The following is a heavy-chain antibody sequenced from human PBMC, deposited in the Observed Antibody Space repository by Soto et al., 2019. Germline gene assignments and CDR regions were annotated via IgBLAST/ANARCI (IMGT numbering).Heavy chain of an antibody. CDR3: ATSQYSSSSRDY. CDR2: IYSGGST. J-gene: IGHJ4*02. D-gene: IGHD6-6*01. Sequence: EVQLVESGGGLVQPGGSLRLSCAAAGFTVSSNYMSWVRQAPGKGLEWVSVIYSGGSTYYADSVKGRFTISRDNSKNTLYLQKNSLRAEDTAVYYCATSQYSSSSRDYWGQGTLVTVSS. V-gene: IGHV3-66*01. CDR1: GFTVSSNY.